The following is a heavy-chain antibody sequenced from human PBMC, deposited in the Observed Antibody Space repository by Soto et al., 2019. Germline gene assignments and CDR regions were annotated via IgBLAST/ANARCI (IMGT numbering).Heavy chain of an antibody. D-gene: IGHD3-10*01. CDR2: SNHRGST. CDR1: GRSFTGYY. J-gene: IGHJ6*02. Sequence: ASDTLSLTCAVYGRSFTGYYWRWISPPPRKGLEWIGESNHRGSTNYNPSLKSRVTISVDTSKNQFSLKLSSVTAADTAVYYCARGLIRRNYGSGRNYGMDVWGQGTTVS. V-gene: IGHV4-34*01. CDR3: ARGLIRRNYGSGRNYGMDV.